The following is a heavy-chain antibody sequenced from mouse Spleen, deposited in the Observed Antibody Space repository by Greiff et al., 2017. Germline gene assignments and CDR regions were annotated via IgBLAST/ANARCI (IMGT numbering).Heavy chain of an antibody. CDR3: ARCANYAMDY. Sequence: QVQLQQSGAELVRPGTSVKMSCKASGYTFTNYWIGWAKQRPGHGLEWIGDIYPGGGYTNYNEKFKGKATLTADKSSSTAYMQFSSLTSEDSAIYYCARCANYAMDYWGQGTSVTVSS. V-gene: IGHV1-63*01. CDR2: IYPGGGYT. J-gene: IGHJ4*01. CDR1: GYTFTNYW.